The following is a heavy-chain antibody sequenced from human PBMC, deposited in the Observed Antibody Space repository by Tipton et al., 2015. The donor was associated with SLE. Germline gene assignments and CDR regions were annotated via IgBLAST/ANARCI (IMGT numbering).Heavy chain of an antibody. CDR2: VYYSGST. V-gene: IGHV4-61*01. Sequence: TLSLTCTVSGFSISSGYYWGWMRQSPGKGLEWIGYVYYSGSTHYNAALRSRLSTSVDTSKNEFSLRLTSVTAADTAVYYCARVEMETVFNWLNPRGQGTLVTVSS. CDR1: GFSISSGYY. D-gene: IGHD5-24*01. J-gene: IGHJ5*02. CDR3: ARVEMETVFNWLNP.